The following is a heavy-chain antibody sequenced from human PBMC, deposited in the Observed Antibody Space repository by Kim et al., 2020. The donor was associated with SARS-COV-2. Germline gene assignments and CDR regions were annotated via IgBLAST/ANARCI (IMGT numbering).Heavy chain of an antibody. D-gene: IGHD6-25*01. J-gene: IGHJ3*02. CDR3: ARVQAALNPSSPRAAFDI. V-gene: IGHV3-30*07. Sequence: VKGRFTISRDNYKNTLYLQMHSLRAEDTAMYYCARVQAALNPSSPRAAFDIWGQGTTVTVSS.